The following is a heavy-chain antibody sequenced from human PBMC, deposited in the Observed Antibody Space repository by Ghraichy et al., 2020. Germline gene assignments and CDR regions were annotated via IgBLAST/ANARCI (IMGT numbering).Heavy chain of an antibody. J-gene: IGHJ4*02. Sequence: ASVKVSCKASGYTFTGYYMHWVRQAPGQGLEWMGWINPNSGGTNYAQKFQGRVTMTRDTSISTAYMELSRLRSDDTAVYYCARDQSDFWSGYYSFDYWGQGTLVTVSS. D-gene: IGHD3-3*01. V-gene: IGHV1-2*02. CDR2: INPNSGGT. CDR3: ARDQSDFWSGYYSFDY. CDR1: GYTFTGYY.